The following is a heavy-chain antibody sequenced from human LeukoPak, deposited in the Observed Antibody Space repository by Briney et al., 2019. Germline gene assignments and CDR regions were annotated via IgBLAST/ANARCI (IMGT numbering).Heavy chain of an antibody. CDR3: ARVDSSGWYWYSFDD. D-gene: IGHD6-19*01. CDR1: GFIFSNYA. J-gene: IGHJ4*02. CDR2: ISYDGGNR. V-gene: IGHV3-30-3*01. Sequence: GRSLRLSCAASGFIFSNYAMHWVRQAPGKGLEWVAIISYDGGNRYYADSVKDRFTISRDKSKSTLYLQMNSLRAEDTAIYYCARVDSSGWYWYSFDDWGQGTLVTVSS.